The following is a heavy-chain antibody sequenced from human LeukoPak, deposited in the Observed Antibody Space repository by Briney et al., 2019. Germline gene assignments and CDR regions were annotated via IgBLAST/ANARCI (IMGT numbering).Heavy chain of an antibody. V-gene: IGHV3-7*01. CDR1: GFIFSSYW. CDR3: ARDSVVTAPPLDY. CDR2: IKPDGSEK. D-gene: IGHD2-21*02. J-gene: IGHJ4*02. Sequence: GGSLRLSCAASGFIFSSYWMSWGRQAPGKGLEWVANIKPDGSEKYYVDSVKGRFTISRDNAKNSLYLQMNSLRAEDTAVYYCARDSVVTAPPLDYWGQGTLVTVSS.